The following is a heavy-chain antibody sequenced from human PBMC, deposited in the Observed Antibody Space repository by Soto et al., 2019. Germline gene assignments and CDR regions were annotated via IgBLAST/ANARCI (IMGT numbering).Heavy chain of an antibody. CDR2: IIPIFGTA. J-gene: IGHJ3*02. Sequence: QVQLVQSGAEVKKPGSSVKVSCKASGGTFSSYAISWVRQAPGQGLEWMGGIIPIFGTANYAQKFQGRVTITADESTSTAYMELSSLRSEDTAVYYCAGEVALVVQAAIGRHDAFDIWGQGTMVTVSS. D-gene: IGHD2-2*02. CDR3: AGEVALVVQAAIGRHDAFDI. V-gene: IGHV1-69*01. CDR1: GGTFSSYA.